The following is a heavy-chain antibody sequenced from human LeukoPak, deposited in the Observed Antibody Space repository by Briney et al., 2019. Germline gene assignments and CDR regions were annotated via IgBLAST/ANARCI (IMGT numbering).Heavy chain of an antibody. Sequence: GGSLRLSCAASGFTFSSYAMHWVRQAPGKGLEWVAVISSDGHKKYYADSVKGRFTISRDNSKNTLLLEMDSLRAEDTAVYYCAKREQSFQNGMDVWGQGTTVTVSS. V-gene: IGHV3-30*18. CDR3: AKREQSFQNGMDV. J-gene: IGHJ6*02. CDR2: ISSDGHKK. CDR1: GFTFSSYA. D-gene: IGHD1-26*01.